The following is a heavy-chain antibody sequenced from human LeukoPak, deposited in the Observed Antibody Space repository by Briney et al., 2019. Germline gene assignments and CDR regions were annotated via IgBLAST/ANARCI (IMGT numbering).Heavy chain of an antibody. CDR2: IIPIFGTA. CDR1: GGTFSSYA. CDR3: ARASQDYYGSGSYYRGGDAFDI. Sequence: SVKVSCKASGGTFSSYAISWVRQAPGQGLEWMGGIIPIFGTANYAQKFQGRVTITADESTSTAYMELSSLRSGDTAVYYCARASQDYYGSGSYYRGGDAFDIWGQGTMVTVSS. D-gene: IGHD3-10*01. J-gene: IGHJ3*02. V-gene: IGHV1-69*13.